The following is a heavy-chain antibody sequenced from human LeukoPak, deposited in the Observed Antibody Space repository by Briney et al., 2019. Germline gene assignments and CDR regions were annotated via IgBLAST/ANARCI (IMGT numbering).Heavy chain of an antibody. D-gene: IGHD1-1*01. CDR3: ARDPTQATIRFDP. Sequence: GGSLRLSCAASGFTFSSYEMNWVRQAPGKGLEWVSYISSSGSTIYYADSVKGRFTISRDNAKNSLYLQMNSLRAEDTAVYYCARDPTQATIRFDPWGQGTLVTVSS. J-gene: IGHJ5*02. CDR1: GFTFSSYE. V-gene: IGHV3-48*03. CDR2: ISSSGSTI.